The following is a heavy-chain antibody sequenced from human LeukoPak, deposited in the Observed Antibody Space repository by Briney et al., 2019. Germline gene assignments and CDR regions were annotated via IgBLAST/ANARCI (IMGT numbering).Heavy chain of an antibody. CDR2: IYYSGST. CDR3: ASEYGTITMVQGVINY. D-gene: IGHD3-10*01. V-gene: IGHV4-39*01. J-gene: IGHJ4*02. CDR1: GGSISSSSYY. Sequence: PSETLSLTCTVSGGSISSSSYYWGWIRQPPGKGLEWIGSIYYSGSTYYNPSLKSRVTISVDTSKNQFSLKLSSVTAADTAVYYCASEYGTITMVQGVINYWGQGTLVTVSS.